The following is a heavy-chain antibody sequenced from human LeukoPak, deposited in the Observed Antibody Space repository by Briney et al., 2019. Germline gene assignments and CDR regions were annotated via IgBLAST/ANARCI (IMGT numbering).Heavy chain of an antibody. CDR3: GTCSGYPKYYAMDV. V-gene: IGHV3-23*01. CDR2: ISGSGGST. Sequence: GGSLRLSCAASGFTFSSCAMSWVRQAPGKGLEWVSAISGSGGSTYYADSVKGRFTISRDNSKNTLYLQMNSLRAEETAVYYCGTCSGYPKYYAMDVWGQGTTVTVSS. CDR1: GFTFSSCA. J-gene: IGHJ6*01. D-gene: IGHD3-3*01.